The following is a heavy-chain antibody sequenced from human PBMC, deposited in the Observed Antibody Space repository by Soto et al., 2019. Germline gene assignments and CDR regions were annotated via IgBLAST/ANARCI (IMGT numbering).Heavy chain of an antibody. CDR1: GYTFTSYA. Sequence: QVQLVQSGAEVKKPGASVKVSCKASGYTFTSYAMHWVRQAPGQRLEWMGWINAGNGNTKYSQKFQGRVTITRDTSASTAYMEVCSVRSEERAVYCCARGEAWFGELVFYFDYWGQGTLVTVSS. V-gene: IGHV1-3*01. CDR2: INAGNGNT. J-gene: IGHJ4*02. CDR3: ARGEAWFGELVFYFDY. D-gene: IGHD3-10*01.